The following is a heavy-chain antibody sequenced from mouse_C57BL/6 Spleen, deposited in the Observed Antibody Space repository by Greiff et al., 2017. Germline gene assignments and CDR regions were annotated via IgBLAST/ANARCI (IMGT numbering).Heavy chain of an antibody. CDR2: INPYNGGT. V-gene: IGHV1-19*01. CDR3: AIIYDDYDEDY. J-gene: IGHJ2*01. CDR1: GYTFTDYY. Sequence: EVQGVESGPVLVKPGASVKMSCKASGYTFTDYYMNWVKQSHGKSLEWIGVINPYNGGTSYNQKFKGKATLTVDKSSSTAYMELNSLTSEDSAVYYCAIIYDDYDEDYWGQGTTLTVSS. D-gene: IGHD2-4*01.